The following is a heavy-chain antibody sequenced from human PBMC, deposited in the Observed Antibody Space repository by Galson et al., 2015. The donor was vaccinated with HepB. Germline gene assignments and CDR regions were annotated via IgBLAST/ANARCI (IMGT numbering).Heavy chain of an antibody. J-gene: IGHJ4*02. CDR3: ARGSSGADY. CDR1: GYTFTSYV. CDR2: ISTSNGDT. D-gene: IGHD6-25*01. V-gene: IGHV1-18*01. Sequence: SVKVSCKASGYTFTSYVITWVRQAPGQGLEWMGRISTSNGDTKYAQKLQGRVTMTTDTSTSTAYLELRSLQSDDTAVCYCARGSSGADYWGQGSLVTVSS.